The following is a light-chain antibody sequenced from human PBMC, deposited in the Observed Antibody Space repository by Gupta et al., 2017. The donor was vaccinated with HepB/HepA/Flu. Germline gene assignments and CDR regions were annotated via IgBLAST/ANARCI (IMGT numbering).Light chain of an antibody. Sequence: QSVLTQPPSVSEAPRPRVTISCSGSSSNIGNNAVNWYQQLPGKAPKLLIYYDDLRPSGVSDRFSGSKSGTSASLAISGLQAEDEADYYCAAWDDSRNGVVFGGGTKLTVL. V-gene: IGLV1-36*01. J-gene: IGLJ2*01. CDR3: AAWDDSRNGVV. CDR1: SSNIGNNA. CDR2: YDD.